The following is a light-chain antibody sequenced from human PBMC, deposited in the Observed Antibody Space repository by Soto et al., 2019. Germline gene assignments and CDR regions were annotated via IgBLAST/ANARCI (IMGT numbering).Light chain of an antibody. CDR2: DVS. CDR3: SSYTGSSTS. CDR1: RSDIGSYSL. Sequence: QSALTQPASVSGSPGQSITISCTGTRSDIGSYSLVSWYQQHPGKAPKLIIYDVSFRPSGISDRFSGSKSGNTASLTISGLQAEDEADYFCSSYTGSSTSFGGGTKLTVL. V-gene: IGLV2-14*02. J-gene: IGLJ3*02.